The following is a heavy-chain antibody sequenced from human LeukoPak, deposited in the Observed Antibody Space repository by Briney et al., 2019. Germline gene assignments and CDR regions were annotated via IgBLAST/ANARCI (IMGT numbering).Heavy chain of an antibody. Sequence: GGSLRLSCAASGFTFSSYSMNWVRQAPGKGLEWVSSISSSSSYIYYADSVKGRFTISRDNAKNSLYLQMNSLRAEDTAVYYCARDDRPSGVIVATIWKYYFDYWGQGTLVTVSS. J-gene: IGHJ4*02. D-gene: IGHD5-12*01. CDR1: GFTFSSYS. CDR3: ARDDRPSGVIVATIWKYYFDY. CDR2: ISSSSSYI. V-gene: IGHV3-21*01.